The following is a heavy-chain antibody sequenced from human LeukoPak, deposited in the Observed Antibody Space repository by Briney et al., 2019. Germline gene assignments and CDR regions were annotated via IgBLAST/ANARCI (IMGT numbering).Heavy chain of an antibody. CDR2: IYTSGST. Sequence: SETLSLTCTVSGGSISSGSYYWSWIRQPAGKGLEWIGRIYTSGSTNYNPSLKSRVTISVDTSKNQFSLKLSSVTAADTAVYYCARLSIAARPEDYWGQGTLVTVSS. J-gene: IGHJ4*02. CDR3: ARLSIAARPEDY. D-gene: IGHD6-6*01. V-gene: IGHV4-61*02. CDR1: GGSISSGSYY.